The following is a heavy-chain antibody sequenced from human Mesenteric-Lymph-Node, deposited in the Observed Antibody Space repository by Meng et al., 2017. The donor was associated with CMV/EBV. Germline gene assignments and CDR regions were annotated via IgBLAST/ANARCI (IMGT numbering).Heavy chain of an antibody. V-gene: IGHV1-2*02. CDR3: ARDHWVAHYFDY. CDR1: GYTLTDYK. CDR2: INPHNGGA. D-gene: IGHD5-12*01. Sequence: ASVKVSRKASGYTLTDYKIHWVRQAPGQGREWMGWINPHNGGASYAQKFQGRVTMTWDTSLTTAFVDVKALSSDDTAVYFCARDHWVAHYFDYWGQGTLVTVSS. J-gene: IGHJ4*02.